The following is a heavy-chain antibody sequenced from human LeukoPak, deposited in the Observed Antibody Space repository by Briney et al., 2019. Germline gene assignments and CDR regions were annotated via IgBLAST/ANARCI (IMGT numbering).Heavy chain of an antibody. CDR2: INRSVST. J-gene: IGHJ2*01. CDR3: ARRRIWYFDL. Sequence: SETLSLTCAVYGGSFSGYYWSWIRQPPGKGLEWIGEINRSVSTNYNPSFKSRVTISVDKSKTQFSLTLSCVNAADTAVYYCARRRIWYFDLWGRGTLVTVSS. CDR1: GGSFSGYY. V-gene: IGHV4-34*01. D-gene: IGHD2-21*01.